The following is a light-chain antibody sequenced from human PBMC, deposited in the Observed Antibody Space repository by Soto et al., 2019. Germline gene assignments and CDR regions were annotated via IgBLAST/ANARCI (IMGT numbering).Light chain of an antibody. V-gene: IGLV2-8*01. CDR2: EVT. CDR1: SSDVGGYNY. Sequence: QSALTQPPSASGSPGQSVTISCTGTSSDVGGYNYVSWYQQYPGRAPKLMISEVTKRPSGVPDRFSGSKSGNTASLTVSGLQAEDEGDYYCSSYAASNNFYFVFGGGTKLTVL. CDR3: SSYAASNNFYFV. J-gene: IGLJ3*02.